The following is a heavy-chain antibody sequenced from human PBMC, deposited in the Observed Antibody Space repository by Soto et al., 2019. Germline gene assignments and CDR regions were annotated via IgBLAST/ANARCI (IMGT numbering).Heavy chain of an antibody. D-gene: IGHD3-9*01. CDR1: GYTFTGYY. Sequence: ASVKVSCKASGYTFTGYYMHWVRQAPGQGLEWMGWINPNSGGTNYAQKFQGWVTMTRDPSISTASMELSRLRSDDTTVYYCARGSTEYDSLTGFAFDIWGQGTMVTVSS. V-gene: IGHV1-2*04. CDR3: ARGSTEYDSLTGFAFDI. J-gene: IGHJ3*02. CDR2: INPNSGGT.